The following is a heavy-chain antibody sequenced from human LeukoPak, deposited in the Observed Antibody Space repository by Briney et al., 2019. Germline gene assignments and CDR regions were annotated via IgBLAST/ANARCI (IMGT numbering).Heavy chain of an antibody. CDR2: IKQDGSEK. CDR3: AKEGAYPIITYDS. V-gene: IGHV3-7*01. D-gene: IGHD1-14*01. CDR1: GFTFSNYW. Sequence: PGGSLRLSCAASGFTFSNYWMNWLRQAPGKGLEWVANIKQDGSEKYYVDSVKGRFTISGDNAKNSLYLQMNSLRAEDAGVYYCAKEGAYPIITYDSWGQGTLVTVSS. J-gene: IGHJ5*01.